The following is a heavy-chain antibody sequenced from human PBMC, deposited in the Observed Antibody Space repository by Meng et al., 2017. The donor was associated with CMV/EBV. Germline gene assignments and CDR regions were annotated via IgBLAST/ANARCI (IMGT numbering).Heavy chain of an antibody. D-gene: IGHD5-18*01. CDR2: INPNSGGT. Sequence: QVPPVQSGAEVKKPGVSVKVSCKASGYPFTGYSMHWVRQAPGQGLEWMGWINPNSGGTNYAQKFQGRVTMTRDTSISTAYMELSRLRSDDTAVYYCARDLGDTAIYWGQGTLVTVSS. V-gene: IGHV1-2*02. CDR1: GYPFTGYS. CDR3: ARDLGDTAIY. J-gene: IGHJ4*02.